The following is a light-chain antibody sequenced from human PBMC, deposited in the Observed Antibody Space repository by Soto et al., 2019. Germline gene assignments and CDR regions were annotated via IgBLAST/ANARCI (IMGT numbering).Light chain of an antibody. CDR2: AAS. J-gene: IGKJ4*01. V-gene: IGKV1-9*01. CDR1: QGISSY. Sequence: DIQLTQSPSFLSASVGDRVTITCRASQGISSYLAWYQKKPGKAPKLLIYAASILQSGVPSRFSGSGSGTEFTLTISSLQPEDSATYYCQQLHSFPLTFGGGTKVEI. CDR3: QQLHSFPLT.